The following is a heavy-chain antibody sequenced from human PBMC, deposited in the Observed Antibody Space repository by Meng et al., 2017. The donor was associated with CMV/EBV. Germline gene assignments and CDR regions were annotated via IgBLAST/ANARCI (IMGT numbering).Heavy chain of an antibody. CDR1: GFTVSSNY. CDR2: IYSGGST. CDR3: ARNMIGAYGSGSYTSGIGEG. D-gene: IGHD3-10*01. V-gene: IGHV3-53*01. Sequence: GGSLRLSCAASGFTVSSNYMSWVRQAPGKGLEWVSVIYSGGSTYYADSVKGRFTISRDNSKNTLYLQMNSLRAEDTAVYYCARNMIGAYGSGSYTSGIGEGWGQGTLFTVSS. J-gene: IGHJ4*02.